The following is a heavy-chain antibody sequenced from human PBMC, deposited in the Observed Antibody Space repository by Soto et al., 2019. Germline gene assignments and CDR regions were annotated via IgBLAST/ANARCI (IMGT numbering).Heavy chain of an antibody. V-gene: IGHV3-64*01. J-gene: IGHJ6*02. CDR3: ARGVVVVVATYGMDV. D-gene: IGHD2-15*01. CDR1: GFTFRSYA. Sequence: GGSLRLSCATSGFTFRSYAMHWVPHAPGKGLEYVSAISSNGGSTYYANSVKGRFTISRDNSKNTLYLQMGSLRAEDMAVYYCARGVVVVVATYGMDVWGQGTTVTVSS. CDR2: ISSNGGST.